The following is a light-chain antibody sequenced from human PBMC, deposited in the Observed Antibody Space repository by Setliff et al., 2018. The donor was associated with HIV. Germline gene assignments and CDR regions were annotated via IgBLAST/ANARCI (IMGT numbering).Light chain of an antibody. CDR2: DVY. CDR3: ATSDDSLSAVV. Sequence: QSALTQPRSVSGSPGQSVTISCAGSSFDIGGSHYVSWYQHHRGEAPRLLIYDVYKRPSGVPDRFSGSKSVNTASLTIADLRSGDEADYYCATSDDSLSAVVFGGGTKVTVL. CDR1: SFDIGGSHY. J-gene: IGLJ2*01. V-gene: IGLV2-11*01.